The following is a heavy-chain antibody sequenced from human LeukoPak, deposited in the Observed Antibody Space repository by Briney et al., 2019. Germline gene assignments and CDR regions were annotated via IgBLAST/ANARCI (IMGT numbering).Heavy chain of an antibody. CDR1: GFTFSSYA. V-gene: IGHV3-23*01. CDR3: ARGRFDPSWQKGSFDY. D-gene: IGHD3-10*01. Sequence: GGSLRLSCAASGFTFSSYAMSWVRQAPGKGLEWVSAISGSGGSTYYADSVKGRFTISRDNAKNSLYLQMNSLRAEDTAVYYCARGRFDPSWQKGSFDYWGQGTLVTVSS. J-gene: IGHJ4*02. CDR2: ISGSGGST.